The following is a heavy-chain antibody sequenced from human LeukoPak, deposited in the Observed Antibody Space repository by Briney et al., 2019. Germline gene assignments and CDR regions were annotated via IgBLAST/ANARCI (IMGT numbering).Heavy chain of an antibody. CDR3: AASSGSYSKFLY. CDR2: ISGSGGST. J-gene: IGHJ4*02. Sequence: PGGSLRLSCAASGFTFSSYAMSWVRQAPGKGREWVSTISGSGGSTYYADSVKGRFTISRDSSKNTLYLQMNSLGAEDTAVYYCAASSGSYSKFLYWGQGTLVTVFS. CDR1: GFTFSSYA. V-gene: IGHV3-23*01. D-gene: IGHD1-26*01.